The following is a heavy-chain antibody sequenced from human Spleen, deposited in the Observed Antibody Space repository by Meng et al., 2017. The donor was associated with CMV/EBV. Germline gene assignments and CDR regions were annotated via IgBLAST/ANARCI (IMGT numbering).Heavy chain of an antibody. D-gene: IGHD1-26*01. CDR3: ARDVMSGSYSYFYYGMDV. J-gene: IGHJ6*02. CDR1: GGTFSSYA. CDR2: ISSYNGYT. V-gene: IGHV1-18*01. Sequence: ASVKVSCKASGGTFSSYAISWVRQAPGQGLEWMGWISSYNGYTNYAQILQGRVTMTTDTSTNTAYLELRSLRSDDTAVYYCARDVMSGSYSYFYYGMDVWGQGTTVTVSS.